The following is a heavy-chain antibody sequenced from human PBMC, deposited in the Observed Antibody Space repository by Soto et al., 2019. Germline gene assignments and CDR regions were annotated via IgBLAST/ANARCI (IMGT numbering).Heavy chain of an antibody. CDR1: GFTFSNYG. CDR2: IWNDGKNS. J-gene: IGHJ2*01. CDR3: ARGYGGSFPHWYFDL. D-gene: IGHD1-26*01. V-gene: IGHV3-33*01. Sequence: QVQLVESGGGVVQPGGSLRLSCAASGFTFSNYGMYWARQAPGKGLQWVTFIWNDGKNSFYGDSVKGRFTNSRDNFKNTLYLQMDSLRAEDTGVYYCARGYGGSFPHWYFDLWGRGTRVAVSS.